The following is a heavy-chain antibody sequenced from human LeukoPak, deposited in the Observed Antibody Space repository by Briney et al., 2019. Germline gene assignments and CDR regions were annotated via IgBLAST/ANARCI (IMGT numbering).Heavy chain of an antibody. J-gene: IGHJ4*02. Sequence: SQTLSLTCAVSDGSISSGSYSWSWIRQPPGKGLEWIGYIYPRGSTYYNPSLKSRVILSLDKSANQFSLNLSSVTAADTAVYYCARFSPRAMGNYLDFWGQGTLVTVSS. D-gene: IGHD7-27*01. CDR2: IYPRGST. V-gene: IGHV4-30-2*01. CDR3: ARFSPRAMGNYLDF. CDR1: DGSISSGSYS.